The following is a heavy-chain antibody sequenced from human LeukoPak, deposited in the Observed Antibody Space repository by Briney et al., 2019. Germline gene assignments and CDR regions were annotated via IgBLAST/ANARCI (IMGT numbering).Heavy chain of an antibody. D-gene: IGHD3-9*01. J-gene: IGHJ4*02. CDR2: IKSKTDGGTT. CDR1: GFTFSNAW. V-gene: IGHV3-15*01. Sequence: GGSLRLSCAASGFTFSNAWMSWVRQAPGKGLEWVGRIKSKTDGGTTDYAAPVKGGFTISRDDSKNTLYLQMNSLKTEDTAVYYCTTYYDILTGYYNVDYWGQGTLVTVSS. CDR3: TTYYDILTGYYNVDY.